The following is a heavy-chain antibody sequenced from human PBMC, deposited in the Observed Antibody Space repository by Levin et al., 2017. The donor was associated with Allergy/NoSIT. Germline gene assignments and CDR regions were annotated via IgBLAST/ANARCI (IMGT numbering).Heavy chain of an antibody. J-gene: IGHJ1*01. CDR2: IYYSGST. CDR3: ARGDDSSGYYFEYFQH. D-gene: IGHD3-22*01. V-gene: IGHV4-59*01. CDR1: GGSISSYY. Sequence: SETLSLTCTVSGGSISSYYWSWIRQPPGKGLEWIGYIYYSGSTNYNPSLKSRVTISVDTSKNQFSLKLSSVTAADTAVYYCARGDDSSGYYFEYFQHWGQGTLVTVSS.